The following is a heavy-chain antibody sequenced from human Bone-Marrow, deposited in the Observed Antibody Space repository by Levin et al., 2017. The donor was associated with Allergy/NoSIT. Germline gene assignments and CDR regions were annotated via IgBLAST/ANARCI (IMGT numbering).Heavy chain of an antibody. D-gene: IGHD3-9*01. CDR3: AGLDGYYFDY. V-gene: IGHV4-31*03. CDR2: ISYRGTT. CDR1: GGSISSAGYH. J-gene: IGHJ4*02. Sequence: SETLSLTCTVSGGSISSAGYHWTWIRQSPGKGLEWIGYISYRGTTYYNPSLKSRLTMSLDTSEQRFSLYLNSVTAADTAIYYCAGLDGYYFDYWGQGTLVTVSS.